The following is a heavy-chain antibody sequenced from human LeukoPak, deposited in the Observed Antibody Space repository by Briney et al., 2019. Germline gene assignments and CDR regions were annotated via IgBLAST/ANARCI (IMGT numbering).Heavy chain of an antibody. CDR1: GGSISTYY. CDR3: ARHLQDYVWGSYRSRWFDP. D-gene: IGHD3-16*02. Sequence: SETLSLTCTVSGGSISTYYLSWIRQPAGRGLEWIGRIYSTVTTYNPSLKSRVTISVDTSKNQFSLKLSSVTAADTAVYYCARHLQDYVWGSYRSRWFDPWGQGTLVTVSS. CDR2: IYSTVT. J-gene: IGHJ5*02. V-gene: IGHV4-4*07.